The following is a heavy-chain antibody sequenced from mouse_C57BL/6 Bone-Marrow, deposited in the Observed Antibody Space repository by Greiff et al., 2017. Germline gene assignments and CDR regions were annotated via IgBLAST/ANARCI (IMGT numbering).Heavy chain of an antibody. V-gene: IGHV5-9-1*02. CDR2: ISSGGDYI. J-gene: IGHJ1*03. CDR3: TRAPNWYFDV. CDR1: GFTFSSYA. Sequence: EVQLVESGEGLVKPGGSLKLSCAASGFTFSSYAMSWVRQTPEKRLEWVAYISSGGDYIYYADTLKGRFTISRDNARNTPYLQMSSLTSEYTAMYYCTRAPNWYFDVWGTGTTVTVSS.